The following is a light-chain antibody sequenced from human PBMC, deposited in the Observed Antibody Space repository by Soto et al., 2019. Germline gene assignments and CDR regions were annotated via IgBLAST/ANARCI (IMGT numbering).Light chain of an antibody. CDR2: DTS. CDR3: QQYGTSPFT. V-gene: IGKV3D-20*01. CDR1: QTVSSNY. Sequence: EIVLTQSPATLSLSPGERATLSCGASQTVSSNYLAWYQQKAGLAPRLLIYDTSTRASDIPDRFSGSGSVTDFTLTVSRLEPEDFAVDYCQQYGTSPFTFGPGTRVDVK. J-gene: IGKJ3*01.